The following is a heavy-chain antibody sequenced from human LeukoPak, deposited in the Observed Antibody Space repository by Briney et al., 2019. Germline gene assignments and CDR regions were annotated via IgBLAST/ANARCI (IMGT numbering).Heavy chain of an antibody. CDR1: GGSISSYY. Sequence: PSETLSLTCTVSGGSISSYYWIWIRQPPGKGLEWIGYISYSGSTNYNPSLTSRATISVDTSKNQFSLKLSSVTAADTAVYYCARAGYCSATSCHWVPLVWGQGTTVTVSS. J-gene: IGHJ6*02. CDR3: ARAGYCSATSCHWVPLV. D-gene: IGHD2-2*03. CDR2: ISYSGST. V-gene: IGHV4-59*01.